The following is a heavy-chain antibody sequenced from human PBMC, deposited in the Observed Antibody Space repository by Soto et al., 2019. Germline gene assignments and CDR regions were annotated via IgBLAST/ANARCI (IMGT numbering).Heavy chain of an antibody. Sequence: ASVKVSCKASGYTFTSYDINWVRQATGQGLEWMGWMNPNSGNTGYAQKFQGRATMTRNNSISTAYMELSSLRSEDTAVYYCARGDIVVVVHKGWFDPWGQGTLVTVSS. J-gene: IGHJ5*02. CDR3: ARGDIVVVVHKGWFDP. V-gene: IGHV1-8*01. D-gene: IGHD2-15*01. CDR2: MNPNSGNT. CDR1: GYTFTSYD.